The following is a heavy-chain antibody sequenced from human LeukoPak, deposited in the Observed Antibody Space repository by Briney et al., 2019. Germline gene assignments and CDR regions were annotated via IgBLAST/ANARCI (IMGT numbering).Heavy chain of an antibody. D-gene: IGHD6-13*01. CDR3: AREIPQQLVAMDV. CDR1: GFTVSNNY. V-gene: IGHV3-7*04. J-gene: IGHJ6*02. CDR2: IKEDGTGK. Sequence: GGSLRLSCAASGFTVSNNYMSWVRQAPGKGLEWLANIKEDGTGKNHVDSVKGRFTISRDNAKNSLYLQMNGLRAKDTAVYYCAREIPQQLVAMDVWGQGTTVTVSS.